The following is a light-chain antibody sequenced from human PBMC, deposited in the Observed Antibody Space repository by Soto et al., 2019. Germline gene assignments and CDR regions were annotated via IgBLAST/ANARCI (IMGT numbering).Light chain of an antibody. CDR3: SSYTSSNTLVV. Sequence: QSALTQPASVSGSPGQSITISCTGTSSDVGGYNYVSWYQQHPGKAPKVMIYDVSNRPSGVSNRFSGSKSGNTASLTISGHQAEDEADYYCSSYTSSNTLVVFGGGTKLTVL. CDR1: SSDVGGYNY. J-gene: IGLJ2*01. V-gene: IGLV2-14*01. CDR2: DVS.